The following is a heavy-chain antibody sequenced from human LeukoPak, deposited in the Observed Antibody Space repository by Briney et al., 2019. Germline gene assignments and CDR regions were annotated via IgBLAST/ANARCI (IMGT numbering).Heavy chain of an antibody. V-gene: IGHV1-69*05. CDR3: ARAEGGGSYFIDY. J-gene: IGHJ4*02. CDR2: IIPIFGTA. D-gene: IGHD1-26*01. Sequence: ASVKVSCKASGGTFCSYAISWVRQAPGQGLEWMGGIIPIFGTANNAQKFQGRVTITTDESTSTAYMELSSLRSEDTAVYYCARAEGGGSYFIDYWGQGTLVTVSS. CDR1: GGTFCSYA.